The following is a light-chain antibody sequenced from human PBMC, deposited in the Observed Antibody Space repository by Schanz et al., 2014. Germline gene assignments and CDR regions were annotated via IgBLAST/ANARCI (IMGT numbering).Light chain of an antibody. CDR2: LVS. CDR1: QSLLHSNGKTY. J-gene: IGKJ5*01. CDR3: LQALQTPFT. V-gene: IGKV2-28*01. Sequence: DIVLTQSPLSLPVTPGEPASISCRSSQSLLHSNGKTYLDWYLQKPGQSPQLLIYLVSNRASGVPDRFSGSASGTDFTLKINRVEAEDVGVYYCLQALQTPFTFGQGTRLEIK.